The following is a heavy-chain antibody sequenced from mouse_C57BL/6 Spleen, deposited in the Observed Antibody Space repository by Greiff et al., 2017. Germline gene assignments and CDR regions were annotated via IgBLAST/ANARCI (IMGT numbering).Heavy chain of an antibody. CDR1: GFSLTSYA. V-gene: IGHV2-9-1*01. CDR2: IWTGGGT. CDR3: AALDVGYCEV. Sequence: LQESGPGLVAPSPSLSITCTASGFSLTSYAISWVRQPPGKGLEWLGVIWTGGGTKYNSALKSRLSISKDNAKSQVFLKMNSLQTDDTARYYCAALDVGYCEVWGTGTTVTVSS. J-gene: IGHJ1*03.